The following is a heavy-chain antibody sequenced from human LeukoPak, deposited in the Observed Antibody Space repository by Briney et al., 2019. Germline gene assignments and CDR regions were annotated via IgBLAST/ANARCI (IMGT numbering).Heavy chain of an antibody. J-gene: IGHJ4*02. V-gene: IGHV3-30*05. CDR1: GFTFSSYG. CDR3: ARDFAAAGPDFIDY. Sequence: PGGSLRLSCAASGFTFSSYGMHWVRQAPGKGLEWVAVMSYDGSNKYYADSVKGRFTISRDNAKNSLYLQMNSLRAEGTAVYYCARDFAAAGPDFIDYWGQGTLVTVSS. CDR2: MSYDGSNK. D-gene: IGHD6-13*01.